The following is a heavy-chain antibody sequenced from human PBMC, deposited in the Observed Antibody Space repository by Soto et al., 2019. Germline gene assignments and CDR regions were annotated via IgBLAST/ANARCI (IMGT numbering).Heavy chain of an antibody. V-gene: IGHV3-23*01. CDR2: ISGSGGRS. D-gene: IGHD3-16*01. Sequence: EVQLLDSGGGLVQPGGSLRLSCAASGFTFSNYAMTWVRQGPGKGLEWVSGISGSGGRSYYAGSVKGRFTISRDNSKSTLYLQMNSLRAEATAVYYCAKAYFVWSSEQPYYFDYWGQGTLVTVSS. CDR3: AKAYFVWSSEQPYYFDY. J-gene: IGHJ4*02. CDR1: GFTFSNYA.